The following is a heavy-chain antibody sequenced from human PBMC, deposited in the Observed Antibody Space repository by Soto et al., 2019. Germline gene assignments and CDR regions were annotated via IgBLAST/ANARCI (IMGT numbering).Heavy chain of an antibody. J-gene: IGHJ4*02. Sequence: SVKVSCKASGDTFTFYSINWLRQAPGLGLEWMGRINPILSMSNYAQRFQGRVTMTADKSTSTAYMELSSLRSEDTAIYYCASSYGSGYRAFDYWGQGALVTVSS. D-gene: IGHD3-10*01. V-gene: IGHV1-69*02. CDR1: GDTFTFYS. CDR3: ASSYGSGYRAFDY. CDR2: INPILSMS.